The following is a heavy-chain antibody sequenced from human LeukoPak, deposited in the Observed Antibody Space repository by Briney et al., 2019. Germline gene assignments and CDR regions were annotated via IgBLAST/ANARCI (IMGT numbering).Heavy chain of an antibody. CDR2: ISPDGRAT. Sequence: PGGSLRLSCAASGFIFSYYSMHWVRQAPGKGLEYVSVISPDGRATYYTNSVKSRFTISRDNSKNTVYLPMDNLRDDETAVYYCAREQPAGSTDYWGQGTLVTVSS. CDR3: AREQPAGSTDY. D-gene: IGHD1-14*01. J-gene: IGHJ4*02. V-gene: IGHV3-64*01. CDR1: GFIFSYYS.